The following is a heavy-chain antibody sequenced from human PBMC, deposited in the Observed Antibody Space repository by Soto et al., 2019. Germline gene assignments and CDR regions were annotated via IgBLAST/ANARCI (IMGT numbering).Heavy chain of an antibody. Sequence: QVQLVQSGAEVKKPGASVKVSCKASGYTFTSYDINWVRQATGQGLEWMGWMNPNSGNTGYAQKFQGRVIMTRNTSISTAYMELSSLRSQVSSVYYPARERSGPPHYWGQGTLVTVSS. J-gene: IGHJ4*02. CDR1: GYTFTSYD. CDR2: MNPNSGNT. CDR3: ARERSGPPHY. D-gene: IGHD3-10*01. V-gene: IGHV1-8*01.